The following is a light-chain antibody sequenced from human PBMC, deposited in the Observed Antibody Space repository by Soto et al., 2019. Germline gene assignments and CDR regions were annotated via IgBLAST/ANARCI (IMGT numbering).Light chain of an antibody. V-gene: IGKV1-39*01. CDR3: QQSFGPTYT. J-gene: IGKJ2*01. CDR1: QSLGRR. CDR2: ETS. Sequence: DIQMTQSPSSLSASVGDRVTITCRASQSLGRRLTWYQQKPGEAPKLLIYETSNLQNGLPSRFSGSGSETDFTLTINSLQPEDVATYYCQQSFGPTYTFGQGTKLE.